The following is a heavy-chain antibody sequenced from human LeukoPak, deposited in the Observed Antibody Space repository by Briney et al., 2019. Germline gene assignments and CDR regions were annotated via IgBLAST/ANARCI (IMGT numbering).Heavy chain of an antibody. CDR3: ARGGNYGTHDF. V-gene: IGHV3-74*03. CDR2: INNDGSST. D-gene: IGHD1-7*01. CDR1: GFTFSNYW. J-gene: IGHJ4*02. Sequence: GGSLRLSCAASGFTFSNYWMYWVRQDPGKGLLWVSRINNDGSSTVYADSVKGRFTISRDNAKNTLYLQMNSLRAADTAVYYCARGGNYGTHDFWGQGTLVTVSS.